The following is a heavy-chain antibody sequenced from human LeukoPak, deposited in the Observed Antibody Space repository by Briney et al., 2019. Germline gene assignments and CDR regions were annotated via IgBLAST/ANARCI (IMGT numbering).Heavy chain of an antibody. CDR1: GYTFTSYY. CDR2: INPSGGST. CDR3: ARGLVGATTMTAFDI. J-gene: IGHJ3*02. V-gene: IGHV1-46*01. D-gene: IGHD1-26*01. Sequence: ASVKVSCKASGYTFTSYYMHWVRQAPGQGLEWMGIINPSGGSTSYAQKFQGRVTMTRGTSTSTVYMELSSLRSEDTAVYYCARGLVGATTMTAFDIWGQGTMVTVSS.